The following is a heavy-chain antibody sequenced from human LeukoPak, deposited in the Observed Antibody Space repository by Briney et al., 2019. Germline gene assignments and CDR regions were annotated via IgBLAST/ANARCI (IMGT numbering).Heavy chain of an antibody. CDR2: IRYDGSNK. V-gene: IGHV3-30*02. D-gene: IGHD2-8*01. Sequence: GGSLRLSCAASGFTFSSYGMHWVRQAPGKGLEWVAFIRYDGSNKYYAESVKGRFSISRVNSKNTLYLQMNSLRAEDTAVYYCAKDRMVYATYFDYWGQGTLVTVSS. CDR3: AKDRMVYATYFDY. CDR1: GFTFSSYG. J-gene: IGHJ4*02.